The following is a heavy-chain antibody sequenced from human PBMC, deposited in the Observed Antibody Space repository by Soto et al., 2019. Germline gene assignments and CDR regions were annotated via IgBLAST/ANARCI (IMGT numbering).Heavy chain of an antibody. D-gene: IGHD3-3*01. CDR2: IYSSGRP. CDR1: GGSISRYC. V-gene: IGHV4-59*01. Sequence: SETLSLTCTASGGSISRYCRTWVRQPPGKGLEWIRYIYSSGRPNYNPSLKGRVTMSVDTSNHQFSLKLSSVTAADTAVYDCAGREWAEYFQHWGQGTLVTVSS. CDR3: AGREWAEYFQH. J-gene: IGHJ1*01.